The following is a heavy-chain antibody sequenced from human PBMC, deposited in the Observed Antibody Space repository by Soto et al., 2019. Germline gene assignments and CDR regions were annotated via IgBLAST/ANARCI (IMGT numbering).Heavy chain of an antibody. Sequence: PGGSLRLSCEASRFTFSNFAMSWVRQAPGKGLEWISTIGVTAGSTYYTDSVRGRFTISRDNSKNTLYLEMNSLRAEDTALYYCAKVIYTWNDVAAFDSWGQGTLVTVSS. D-gene: IGHD1-1*01. J-gene: IGHJ4*02. CDR2: IGVTAGST. CDR3: AKVIYTWNDVAAFDS. V-gene: IGHV3-23*01. CDR1: RFTFSNFA.